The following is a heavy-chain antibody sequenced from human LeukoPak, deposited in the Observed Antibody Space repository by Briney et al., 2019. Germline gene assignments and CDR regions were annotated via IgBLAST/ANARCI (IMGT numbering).Heavy chain of an antibody. CDR2: ISATGGST. V-gene: IGHV3-23*01. CDR3: AKDRSKGSYGDEFDH. CDR1: GFTFSSYA. J-gene: IGHJ4*02. D-gene: IGHD1-26*01. Sequence: GGSLRLSCAASGFTFSSYAMSWVRQAPGKGLEWVSSISATGGSTYYSASVEGRFTISRDNSKNTLYLQIYTLRADDTAVFYCAKDRSKGSYGDEFDHWGQGTLVTVSS.